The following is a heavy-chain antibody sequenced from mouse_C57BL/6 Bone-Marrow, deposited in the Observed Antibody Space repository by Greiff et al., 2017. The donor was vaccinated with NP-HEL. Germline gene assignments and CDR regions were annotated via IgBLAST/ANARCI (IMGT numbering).Heavy chain of an antibody. CDR2: IRSKSNNYAT. Sequence: DVHLVESGGGLVQPKGSLKLSCAASGFSFNTYAMNWVRQAPGKGLEWVARIRSKSNNYATYYADSVKDRFTISRDDSESMLYLQMNNLKTEDTAMYYCVRYGNYGDWYFDVWGTGTTVTVSS. D-gene: IGHD2-10*02. V-gene: IGHV10-1*01. CDR1: GFSFNTYA. J-gene: IGHJ1*03. CDR3: VRYGNYGDWYFDV.